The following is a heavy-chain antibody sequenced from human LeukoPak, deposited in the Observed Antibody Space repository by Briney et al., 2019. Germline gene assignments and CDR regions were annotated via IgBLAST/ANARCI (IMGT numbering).Heavy chain of an antibody. J-gene: IGHJ4*02. CDR3: ARGPVEYYYDSSGYPIDY. Sequence: ALVKVSCKASGYTFTSYDINWVRQATGQGLEWMGWMNPNSGNTGYAQKFQGRVTMTRNTSISTAYMELSSLRSEDTAVYYCARGPVEYYYDSSGYPIDYWGQGTLVTVSS. CDR2: MNPNSGNT. D-gene: IGHD3-22*01. CDR1: GYTFTSYD. V-gene: IGHV1-8*01.